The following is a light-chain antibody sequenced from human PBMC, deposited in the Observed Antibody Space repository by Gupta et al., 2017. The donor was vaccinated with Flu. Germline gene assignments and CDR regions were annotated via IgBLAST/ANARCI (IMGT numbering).Light chain of an antibody. CDR2: WAS. CDR3: QQYYSTPPHT. Sequence: DIVMIQSPDSLAVSRGERATINCKSSQSVLYSSNNKNYLAWYQQKPGQPPKLLIYWASTRESGVPDRFSGSGSGTDFTLTISSLQAEDVAVYYCQQYYSTPPHTFGQGTKLEIK. J-gene: IGKJ2*01. V-gene: IGKV4-1*01. CDR1: QSVLYSSNNKNY.